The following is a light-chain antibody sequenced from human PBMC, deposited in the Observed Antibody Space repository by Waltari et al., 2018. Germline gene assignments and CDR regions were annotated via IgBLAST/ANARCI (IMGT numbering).Light chain of an antibody. V-gene: IGLV3-1*01. CDR1: KLGDKY. CDR2: QDT. J-gene: IGLJ2*01. Sequence: SSELTQPPSLSVSPGQTASITCSGDKLGDKYAFWYQQKPGQSPALVIYQDTKRPSGIPERFSGSNSGNTATLTISGTQAMDEADYFCQAWDSSTAVFGGGTKLTVL. CDR3: QAWDSSTAV.